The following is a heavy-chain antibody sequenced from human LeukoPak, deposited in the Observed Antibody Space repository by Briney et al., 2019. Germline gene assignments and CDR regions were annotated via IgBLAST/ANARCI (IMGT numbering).Heavy chain of an antibody. CDR2: INHSGST. V-gene: IGHV4-34*01. CDR3: ASKSGSNDY. Sequence: SETLSLTCAVYGGSFSGYYWSWIRQPPGKGLEWIGEINHSGSTNYNPSLKSRVTISVDTSKNQFFLKLSSVTAADTAVYYCASKSGSNDYWGQGTLVTVSS. J-gene: IGHJ4*02. D-gene: IGHD3-3*01. CDR1: GGSFSGYY.